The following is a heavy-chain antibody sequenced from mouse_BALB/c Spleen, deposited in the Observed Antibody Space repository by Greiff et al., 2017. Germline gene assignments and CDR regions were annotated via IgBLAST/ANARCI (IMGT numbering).Heavy chain of an antibody. D-gene: IGHD2-4*01. Sequence: EVNVVESGGGLVQPGGSLKLSCAASGFTFSSYTMSWVRQTPEKRLEWVAYISNGGGSTYYPDTVKGRFTISRDNAKNTLYLQMSSLKSEDTAMYYCARHTSTMITFAYWGQGTLVTVSA. CDR2: ISNGGGST. CDR1: GFTFSSYT. J-gene: IGHJ3*01. V-gene: IGHV5-12-2*01. CDR3: ARHTSTMITFAY.